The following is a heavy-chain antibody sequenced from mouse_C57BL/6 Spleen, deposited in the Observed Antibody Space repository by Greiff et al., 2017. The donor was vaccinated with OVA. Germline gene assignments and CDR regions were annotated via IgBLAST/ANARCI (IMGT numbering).Heavy chain of an antibody. D-gene: IGHD3-1*01. V-gene: IGHV1-53*01. J-gene: IGHJ2*01. CDR2: INPSNGGT. Sequence: VQLQQPGTELVKPGASVKLSCKASGYTFTSYWMHWVKQRPGQGLEWIGNINPSNGGTNYNEKFKSKATRTVDKSSSTAYMQLSSLTSEDSAVYYCARSGGPKGYYFDYWGQGTTLTVSS. CDR3: ARSGGPKGYYFDY. CDR1: GYTFTSYW.